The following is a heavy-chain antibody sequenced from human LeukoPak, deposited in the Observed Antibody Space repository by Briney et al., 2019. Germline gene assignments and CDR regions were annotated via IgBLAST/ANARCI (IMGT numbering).Heavy chain of an antibody. D-gene: IGHD3-10*01. J-gene: IGHJ6*02. CDR1: GGSISSGGYY. Sequence: SQTLSLTCTVSGGSISSGGYYWSWIRQPPGKGLEWIGYIYYSGSTYYNPSLKSRVTISVDTSKNQFSLKLSSVTAADTAVYYCVWFGELNGMDVWGQGTTVTLSS. CDR3: VWFGELNGMDV. CDR2: IYYSGST. V-gene: IGHV4-30-2*01.